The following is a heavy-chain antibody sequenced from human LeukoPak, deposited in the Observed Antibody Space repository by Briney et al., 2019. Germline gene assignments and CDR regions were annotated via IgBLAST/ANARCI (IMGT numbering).Heavy chain of an antibody. CDR1: GYTFTGDD. CDR2: INPNSGGT. V-gene: IGHV1-2*02. Sequence: ASVKVSCKASGYTFTGDDMHWVRQAPGQGLEWMGWINPNSGGTNYAQKFQGRVTMTRDTSISTACMELSRLRSDDTAVYYCARDLVSESYCGGDCHPGTLNYWGQGTLVTVSS. D-gene: IGHD2-21*02. J-gene: IGHJ4*02. CDR3: ARDLVSESYCGGDCHPGTLNY.